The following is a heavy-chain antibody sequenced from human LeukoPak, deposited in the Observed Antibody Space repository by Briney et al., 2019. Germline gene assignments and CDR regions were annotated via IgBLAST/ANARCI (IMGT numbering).Heavy chain of an antibody. CDR2: IHHSGST. CDR1: CDSVSSSNW. CDR3: ARHAHYYDSSGYFVYYFDY. Sequence: PSETLSLTRAVSCDSVSSSNWWSWVRQPPGKGLESIGEIHHSGSTNYNPSLKSRVTISLDMSKNQFSLKLSSVTAADTAVYYCARHAHYYDSSGYFVYYFDYWGQGTLVTVSS. J-gene: IGHJ4*02. D-gene: IGHD3-22*01. V-gene: IGHV4-4*02.